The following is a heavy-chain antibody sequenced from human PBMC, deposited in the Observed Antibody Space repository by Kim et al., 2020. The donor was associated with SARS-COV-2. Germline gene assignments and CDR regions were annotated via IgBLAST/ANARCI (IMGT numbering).Heavy chain of an antibody. CDR1: GFTFSSYG. CDR2: IWYDGSNK. D-gene: IGHD3-10*01. J-gene: IGHJ5*02. V-gene: IGHV3-33*01. Sequence: GGSLRLSCAASGFTFSSYGMHWVRQAPGKGLEWVAVIWYDGSNKYYADSVKGRFTISRDNSKNTLYLQMNSLRAEDTAVYYCARGPDYYGSGSYYTNWFDPWGQGTLVTVSS. CDR3: ARGPDYYGSGSYYTNWFDP.